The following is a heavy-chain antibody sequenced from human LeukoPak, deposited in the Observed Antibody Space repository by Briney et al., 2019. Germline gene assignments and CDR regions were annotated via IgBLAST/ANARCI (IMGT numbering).Heavy chain of an antibody. CDR3: ARDKGSYGYFDY. Sequence: GGSLRLSCAASGSTFSRYWMSWVRQAPGKGLEWVANINQDGSEKYYVDSVRGRFTISRDNAKNSLYLQMNSLRAEDTAMYYCARDKGSYGYFDYWGQGTLVTVSS. V-gene: IGHV3-7*03. CDR1: GSTFSRYW. CDR2: INQDGSEK. D-gene: IGHD5-18*01. J-gene: IGHJ4*02.